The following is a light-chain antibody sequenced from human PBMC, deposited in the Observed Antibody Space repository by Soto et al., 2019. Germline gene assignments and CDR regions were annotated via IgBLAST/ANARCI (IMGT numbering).Light chain of an antibody. CDR1: SSDVGGYNY. Sequence: ALTQPPSASGSPGQSVTISCTGTSSDVGGYNYVSWYQQHPGKVPKLMIYEVSKRPSGVPDRFSGSKSGNTASLTISGLQAEDEADYYCSSYTSSSTLVFGTGTKVTVL. CDR3: SSYTSSSTLV. V-gene: IGLV2-8*01. CDR2: EVS. J-gene: IGLJ1*01.